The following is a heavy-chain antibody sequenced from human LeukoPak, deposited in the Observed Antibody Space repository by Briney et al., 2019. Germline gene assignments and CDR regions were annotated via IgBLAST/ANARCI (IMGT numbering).Heavy chain of an antibody. D-gene: IGHD3-22*01. CDR1: GGSISSSNW. CDR2: IYHGGST. V-gene: IGHV4-4*02. J-gene: IGHJ4*02. CDR3: ARVTGYYDSSGYYMSFDY. Sequence: SETLSLTCAVSGGSISSSNWWSWVRQPPGKGLEWIGEIYHGGSTNYNPSLKSRVTISVDKSKNQFSLKLCSVTAADTAVYYCARVTGYYDSSGYYMSFDYWGQGTLVTVSS.